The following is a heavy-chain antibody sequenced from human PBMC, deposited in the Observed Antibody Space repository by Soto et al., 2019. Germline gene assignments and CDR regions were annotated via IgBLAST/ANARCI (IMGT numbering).Heavy chain of an antibody. D-gene: IGHD6-6*01. CDR1: GGSLSGYY. V-gene: IGHV4-34*01. J-gene: IGHJ6*02. CDR2: INHSGST. Sequence: KLSETLSLTCAVYGGSLSGYYWSWIRQPPGKGLEWIGEINHSGSTNYNPSLKTRVTISVDTSKNQFSLKLSSVTAADTAVYYCARETGTSSAEGQYYYYYGMDVWGQGTTVTVSS. CDR3: ARETGTSSAEGQYYYYYGMDV.